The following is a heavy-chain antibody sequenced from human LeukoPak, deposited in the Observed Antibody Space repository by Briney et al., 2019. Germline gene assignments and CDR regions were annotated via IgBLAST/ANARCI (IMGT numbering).Heavy chain of an antibody. CDR1: GLTFSNAW. V-gene: IGHV3-15*01. CDR2: IKSTANGGTI. J-gene: IGHJ5*02. CDR3: ARAVTYFYGSVTYDWFDP. D-gene: IGHD3-10*01. Sequence: GGSLRLSCAASGLTFSNAWMNWVRQTPEKGLEWVGLIKSTANGGTIDYAAPVKGRFTISRDDSKNTLHLQMNSLRAEDTAIYYCARAVTYFYGSVTYDWFDPWGQGTLVTVSS.